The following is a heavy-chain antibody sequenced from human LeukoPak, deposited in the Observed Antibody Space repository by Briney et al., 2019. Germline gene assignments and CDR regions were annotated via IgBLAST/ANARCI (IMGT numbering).Heavy chain of an antibody. CDR3: AKDPDFWSGYYNWFDP. J-gene: IGHJ5*02. D-gene: IGHD3-3*01. CDR2: ISGSGGST. V-gene: IGHV3-23*01. Sequence: GGSLRLSCAASGFTFSSYAMSWVRQAPGKGLEWVSAISGSGGSTYYADSMKGRFTISRDNSKNTLYLQMNSQRAEDTAVYYCAKDPDFWSGYYNWFDPWGQGTLVTVSS. CDR1: GFTFSSYA.